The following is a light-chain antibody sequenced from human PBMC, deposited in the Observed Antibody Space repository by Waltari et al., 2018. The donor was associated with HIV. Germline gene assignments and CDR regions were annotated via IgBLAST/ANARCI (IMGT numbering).Light chain of an antibody. J-gene: IGLJ2*01. CDR3: SSYTSTSTYIL. Sequence: QSAPTLPASVSGSPGQSLTVPCTGTSSDIGAYAYASWYQQHPGKAPKLMIYEVFNRPAGVSSRFSGSKSGNTASLTISGLQTEDEADYFCSSYTSTSTYILFGGGTKLTVL. CDR2: EVF. CDR1: SSDIGAYAY. V-gene: IGLV2-14*01.